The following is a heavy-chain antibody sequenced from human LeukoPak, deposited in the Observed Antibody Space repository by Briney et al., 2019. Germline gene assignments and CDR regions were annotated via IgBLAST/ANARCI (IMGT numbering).Heavy chain of an antibody. J-gene: IGHJ5*02. V-gene: IGHV3-30*02. CDR2: IRYDESKT. D-gene: IGHD3-16*01. CDR1: GFSFEAYG. CDR3: AKDVQGYNYDLYFYDH. Sequence: AGGSLRLSCAASGFSFEAYGMHWVRRAHGKGLEWLAFIRYDESKTYYADSVKGRFTIARDNSRNTVSLQMSSLRPEDTAIYYCAKDVQGYNYDLYFYDHWGQGTLVTVSS.